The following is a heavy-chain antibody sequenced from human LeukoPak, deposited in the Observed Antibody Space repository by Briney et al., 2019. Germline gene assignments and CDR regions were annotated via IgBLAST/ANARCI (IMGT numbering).Heavy chain of an antibody. CDR2: INTNTGKP. CDR1: GYTFTSCA. J-gene: IGHJ3*02. D-gene: IGHD1-26*01. Sequence: ASVKVSCKASGYTFTSCAMNWVRQAPGQGLEWMGWINTNTGKPTYAQGFTGRFVFSLATSVSTAYLQISSLKAEDTAVYYCARPRKESYENDAFDIWGEGTMVTVSS. CDR3: ARPRKESYENDAFDI. V-gene: IGHV7-4-1*02.